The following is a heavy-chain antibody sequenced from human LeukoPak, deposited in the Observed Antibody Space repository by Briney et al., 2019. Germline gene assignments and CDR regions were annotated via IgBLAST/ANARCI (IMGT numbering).Heavy chain of an antibody. CDR1: GGSFSGYY. CDR3: ARYSSSSRAEDY. J-gene: IGHJ4*02. D-gene: IGHD6-6*01. V-gene: IGHV4-34*01. Sequence: SETLSLTCAVYGGSFSGYYWSWIRQPPGKGLEWIGEINRSGSTNYNPSLKSRVTISVDTSKNQFSLKLSSVTAADTAVYYCARYSSSSRAEDYWGQGTLVTVSS. CDR2: INRSGST.